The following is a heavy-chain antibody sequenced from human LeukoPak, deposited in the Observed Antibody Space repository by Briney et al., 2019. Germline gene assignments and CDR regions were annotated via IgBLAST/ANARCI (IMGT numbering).Heavy chain of an antibody. V-gene: IGHV4-59*11. CDR1: GGSISNHY. CDR2: IYYGGST. D-gene: IGHD6-13*01. J-gene: IGHJ5*02. Sequence: SGTLSLTCTVSGGSISNHYWSWIRQPPGKGLEWIGNIYYGGSTNYSPSLKSRVTISIDTSKNQFSLKLSSVTAADTAVYYCATVRQQLRNWFDPWGQGTLVTVSS. CDR3: ATVRQQLRNWFDP.